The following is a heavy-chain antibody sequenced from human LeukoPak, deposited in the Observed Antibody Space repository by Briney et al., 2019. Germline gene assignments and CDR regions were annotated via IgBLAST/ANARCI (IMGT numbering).Heavy chain of an antibody. J-gene: IGHJ4*02. D-gene: IGHD6-13*01. CDR3: AKERGAEAGTVYFDY. CDR2: MSFGGSNK. Sequence: LSLTCTVSGGPISSSSYYWGWIRQAPGKGLDWGAVMSFGGSNKNYADSVKGRFTISRDNSKNTLYLQMNSLRTEDTAVYYCAKERGAEAGTVYFDYWGQGTLVTVSS. CDR1: GGPISSSS. V-gene: IGHV3-30*18.